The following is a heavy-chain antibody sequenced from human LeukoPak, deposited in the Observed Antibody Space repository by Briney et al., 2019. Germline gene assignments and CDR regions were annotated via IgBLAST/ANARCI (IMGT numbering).Heavy chain of an antibody. Sequence: GASVTVSCKASGGTFSSYAISWVRQAPGQGLEWMGGIIPIFGTANYAQKFQGGVTITADESTSTAYMELSSLRSEDTAVYYCARRPSQYDFWNYWGQGTLVTVSS. J-gene: IGHJ4*02. CDR3: ARRPSQYDFWNY. CDR1: GGTFSSYA. CDR2: IIPIFGTA. D-gene: IGHD3-3*01. V-gene: IGHV1-69*13.